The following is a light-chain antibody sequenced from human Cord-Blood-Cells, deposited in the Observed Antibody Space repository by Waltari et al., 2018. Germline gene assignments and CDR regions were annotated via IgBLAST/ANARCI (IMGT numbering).Light chain of an antibody. CDR1: SSDVGGYNY. V-gene: IGLV2-11*01. J-gene: IGLJ2*01. Sequence: QSALTQPRSVSGSPGQSVTISCTGTSSDVGGYNYVSWYQQPPGKAPNLMIYDVSKRPSGVPDRFSGSKSGNTASLTISGLQAEDEADYYCCSYAGSDVVFGGGTKLTVL. CDR2: DVS. CDR3: CSYAGSDVV.